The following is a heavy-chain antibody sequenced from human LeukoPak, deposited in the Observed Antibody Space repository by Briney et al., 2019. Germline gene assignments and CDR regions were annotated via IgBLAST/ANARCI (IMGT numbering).Heavy chain of an antibody. J-gene: IGHJ5*02. CDR2: IIPIFGTA. CDR3: ARALFPYYYDSSGYYANWFDP. CDR1: GGTFSSYA. D-gene: IGHD3-22*01. V-gene: IGHV1-69*13. Sequence: GASVKVSCKASGGTFSSYAISWVRQAPGQGLEWMGGIIPIFGTANYAQKSQGRVTITADESTSTAYMELSSLRSEDTAVYYCARALFPYYYDSSGYYANWFDPWGQGTLVTVSS.